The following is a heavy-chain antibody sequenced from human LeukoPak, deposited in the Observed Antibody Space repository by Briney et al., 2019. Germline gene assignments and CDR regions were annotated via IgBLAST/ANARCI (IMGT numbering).Heavy chain of an antibody. D-gene: IGHD3-22*01. J-gene: IGHJ5*02. CDR1: GDSISSYY. V-gene: IGHV4-4*08. Sequence: SETLSLTCTVSGDSISSYYWSWIRQFPGKGLEWIGYIYTSGSTNYNPSLKSRVTMSVDTSKNQFSLKLSSVTAADTAVYYCARDHASPYYDSSGLNWFDPWGQGTLVTVSS. CDR3: ARDHASPYYDSSGLNWFDP. CDR2: IYTSGST.